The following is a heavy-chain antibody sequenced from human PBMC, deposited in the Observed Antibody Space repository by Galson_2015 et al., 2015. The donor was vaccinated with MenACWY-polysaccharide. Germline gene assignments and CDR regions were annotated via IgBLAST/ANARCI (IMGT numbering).Heavy chain of an antibody. CDR3: ARGYSAYD. Sequence: SLRLSCAASGFTFSTYWMHWVHQAPGKGLVWVSRIKSGGSSTNYADSVKGRFTISRDNAKNTLYLQMNSLRAEDTALYYCARGYSAYDWGQGTLVTVSA. CDR1: GFTFSTYW. J-gene: IGHJ4*02. D-gene: IGHD5-12*01. V-gene: IGHV3-74*01. CDR2: IKSGGSST.